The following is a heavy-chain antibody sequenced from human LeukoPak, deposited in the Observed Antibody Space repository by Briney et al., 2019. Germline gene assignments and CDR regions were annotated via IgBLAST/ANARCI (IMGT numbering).Heavy chain of an antibody. CDR2: VYSSGST. J-gene: IGHJ4*02. CDR3: ARKTVITQIDY. D-gene: IGHD2/OR15-2a*01. V-gene: IGHV4-61*02. CDR1: GGSISSGSYY. Sequence: KPSETLSLTCTVSGGSISSGSYYWSWIRQPAGKGLEWIGRVYSSGSTDYNPSLKSRLSISVDTPKIQFSLYLSSVTAADTAIYYCARKTVITQIDYWGQGTLVTVSS.